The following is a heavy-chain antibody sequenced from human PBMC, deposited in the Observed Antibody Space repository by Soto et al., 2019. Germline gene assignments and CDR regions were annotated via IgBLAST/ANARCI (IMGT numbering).Heavy chain of an antibody. CDR2: INHSGST. J-gene: IGHJ6*02. D-gene: IGHD6-19*01. CDR1: GGSISGYY. Sequence: SETLSLTCTVSGGSISGYYWSWIRQPPGKGLEWIGEINHSGSTNYNPSLKSRVTISVDTSKNQFSLKLSSVTAADTAVYYCARGRGHPPYGYSSGPRWGYYYGMDVWGQGTTVTVSS. V-gene: IGHV4-34*01. CDR3: ARGRGHPPYGYSSGPRWGYYYGMDV.